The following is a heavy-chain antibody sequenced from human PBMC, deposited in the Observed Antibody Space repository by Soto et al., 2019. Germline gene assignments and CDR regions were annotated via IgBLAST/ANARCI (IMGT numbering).Heavy chain of an antibody. J-gene: IGHJ5*02. Sequence: QVQLVQSGAEVNKPGSSVKVSCKASGGTFSSYTISWVRQAPGQRLEWMGRIIPILGIANYAQKFQGRVTITADKSTSTAYMELSSLRSEDTAVYYCARDARSSFDWFDPWGQGTLVTVSS. CDR2: IIPILGIA. V-gene: IGHV1-69*08. CDR1: GGTFSSYT. CDR3: ARDARSSFDWFDP.